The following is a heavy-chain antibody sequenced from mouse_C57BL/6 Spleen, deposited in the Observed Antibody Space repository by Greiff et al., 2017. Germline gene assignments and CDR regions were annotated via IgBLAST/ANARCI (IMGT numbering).Heavy chain of an antibody. J-gene: IGHJ3*01. V-gene: IGHV1-59*01. Sequence: VQLQQSGAELVRPGTSVKLSCKASGYTFTSYWMHWVKQRPGQGLEWIGVIDPSDSYTNYNQQFKGKATLTVDTSSSTAYMQLSSLTSEDYAVYCCARYDYDGAWFAYWGQGTLVTVSA. CDR3: ARYDYDGAWFAY. CDR1: GYTFTSYW. D-gene: IGHD2-4*01. CDR2: IDPSDSYT.